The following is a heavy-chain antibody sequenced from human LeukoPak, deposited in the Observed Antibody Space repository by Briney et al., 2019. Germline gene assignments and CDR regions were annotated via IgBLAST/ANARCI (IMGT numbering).Heavy chain of an antibody. CDR2: IYYSGST. V-gene: IGHV4-59*01. CDR1: GGSISSYY. CDR3: ASDNRLYFDY. J-gene: IGHJ4*02. Sequence: SETLSLTCTVSGGSISSYYWSWIRQPPGKGLEWIGYIYYSGSTNYNPSLKSRVTISVDTSKNQFSLKLSSVTAADTAVYYCASDNRLYFDYWGQRTLVTVSS.